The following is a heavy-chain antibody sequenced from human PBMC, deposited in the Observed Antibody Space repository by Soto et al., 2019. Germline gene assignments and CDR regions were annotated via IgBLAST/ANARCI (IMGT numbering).Heavy chain of an antibody. J-gene: IGHJ4*02. CDR3: ARAGGTTVTGLWHFDS. Sequence: ETLSLTCAVYGGSFSGYYWSWIRQPPGKGLEWSGEINHSGSTNYNPSLKSRVTISVDTSKNQFSLKLSSVTAADTAVYYCARAGGTTVTGLWHFDSWGQGTLVTVSS. V-gene: IGHV4-34*01. CDR2: INHSGST. D-gene: IGHD4-17*01. CDR1: GGSFSGYY.